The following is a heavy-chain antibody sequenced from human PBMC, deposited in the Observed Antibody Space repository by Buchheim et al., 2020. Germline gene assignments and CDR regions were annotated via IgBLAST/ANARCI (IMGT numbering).Heavy chain of an antibody. J-gene: IGHJ4*02. Sequence: QVQLQESGPGLVKPSQTLSLTCAVSGGSIISGANYWSWIRQHPGKGLEWIGYIYYSGSTFFNPSLKSRVIMSINVSKNQFPLNLRSVTAADTAVYYCVREDDSSGSFDYWGQGTL. D-gene: IGHD3-22*01. CDR2: IYYSGST. V-gene: IGHV4-31*11. CDR3: VREDDSSGSFDY. CDR1: GGSIISGANY.